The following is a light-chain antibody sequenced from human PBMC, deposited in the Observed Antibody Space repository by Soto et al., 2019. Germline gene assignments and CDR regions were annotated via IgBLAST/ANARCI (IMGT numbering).Light chain of an antibody. CDR1: QAVNTR. CDR2: LAS. J-gene: IGKJ1*01. Sequence: EIVLTQSPATLSSFPXDXXXLSCRASQAVNTRLAWYQHRPGQAPRLLIYLASNRAAGVPARFSGSGSGTDFTLTISDVEPEDFAVYYCHQRQSWPRTFGQGTTVDI. V-gene: IGKV3-11*01. CDR3: HQRQSWPRT.